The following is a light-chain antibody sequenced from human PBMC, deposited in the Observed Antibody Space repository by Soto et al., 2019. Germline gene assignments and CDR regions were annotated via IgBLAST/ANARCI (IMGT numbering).Light chain of an antibody. Sequence: DIQMTQSPSSLSASIGDRVTITCRASQSISSALNWYQHKPGKAPNLLIRAASSLQSGVPSRFSGSGSGTDFTLTISSLQPEDVATYYCQQSYTTQTFGQGTKVDIK. V-gene: IGKV1-39*01. J-gene: IGKJ1*01. CDR3: QQSYTTQT. CDR2: AAS. CDR1: QSISSA.